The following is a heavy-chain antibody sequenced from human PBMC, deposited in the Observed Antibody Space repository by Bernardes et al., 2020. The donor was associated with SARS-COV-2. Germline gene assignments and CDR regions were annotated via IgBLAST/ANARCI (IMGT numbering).Heavy chain of an antibody. Sequence: ASVKVSCQVSGYTLTELSIHWVRQPPGKGLEWMGGVDHEDGEAIYAQKFQGRVIMTADTSTETAYMELRSLMSEDTAVYYCVTLGGVVIDYFPEWGQGTLVTVSS. J-gene: IGHJ1*01. CDR2: VDHEDGEA. V-gene: IGHV1-24*01. CDR1: GYTLTELS. CDR3: VTLGGVVIDYFPE. D-gene: IGHD3-10*01.